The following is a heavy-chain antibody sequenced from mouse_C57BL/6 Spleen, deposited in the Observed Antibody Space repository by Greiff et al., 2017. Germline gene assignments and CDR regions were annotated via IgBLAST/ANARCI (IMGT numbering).Heavy chain of an antibody. Sequence: VQPGASVMIPCKASGYAFSSSWMNWVKQRPGKGLEWIGRIYPGDGDTNYNGKFKGKATLTADKSSSTAYMQLSSLKSEDSAVYFCAGYSNYGYWYFDVWGTGTTVTVSS. D-gene: IGHD2-5*01. J-gene: IGHJ1*03. CDR2: IYPGDGDT. CDR1: GYAFSSSW. V-gene: IGHV1-82*01. CDR3: AGYSNYGYWYFDV.